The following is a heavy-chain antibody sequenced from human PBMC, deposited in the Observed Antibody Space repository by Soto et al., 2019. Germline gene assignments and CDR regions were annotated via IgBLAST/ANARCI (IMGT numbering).Heavy chain of an antibody. Sequence: PGGSLRLSCAASGFTFSSYSMNWVRQAPGKGLEWVSSISSSSSYIYYADSVKGRFTISRDNAKNSLYLQMNSLRAEDTAVYYCARDLYYYDSSGYHPLDYWGQGTLVTVSS. D-gene: IGHD3-22*01. CDR2: ISSSSSYI. CDR1: GFTFSSYS. J-gene: IGHJ4*02. V-gene: IGHV3-21*01. CDR3: ARDLYYYDSSGYHPLDY.